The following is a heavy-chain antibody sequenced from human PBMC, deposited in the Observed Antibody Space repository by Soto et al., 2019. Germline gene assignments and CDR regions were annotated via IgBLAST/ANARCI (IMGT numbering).Heavy chain of an antibody. CDR3: ARLDCISTSCLFDN. J-gene: IGHJ4*02. D-gene: IGHD2-2*01. Sequence: QVQLQESGPGLVKPSETLSLTCTVSGGSVSSGSHYWSWIRQPPGKGLEWIGYIYYSGSTNNNPSLKSRVTISVDTSKNQFSLELSSVTAADTAVYYCARLDCISTSCLFDNWGQGTLVTVSS. V-gene: IGHV4-61*01. CDR2: IYYSGST. CDR1: GGSVSSGSHY.